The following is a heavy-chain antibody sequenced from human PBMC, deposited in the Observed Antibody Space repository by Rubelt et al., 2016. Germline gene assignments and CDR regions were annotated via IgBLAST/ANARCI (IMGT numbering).Heavy chain of an antibody. Sequence: EVQLVESGGGLVQPGGSLRLSCAASGFSVSNRYMSWVRQAPGKGLGWVSVIHNSGATYYADSVKGRFTMSGDNSKNTLYFQMNNLRVEDTAVYYCAGGDYWGQGILVTVSS. CDR2: IHNSGAT. CDR3: AGGDY. CDR1: GFSVSNRY. J-gene: IGHJ4*02. V-gene: IGHV3-66*01.